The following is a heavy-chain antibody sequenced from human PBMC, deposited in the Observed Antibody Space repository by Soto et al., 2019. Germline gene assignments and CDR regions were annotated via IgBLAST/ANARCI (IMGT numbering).Heavy chain of an antibody. V-gene: IGHV1-8*01. Sequence: ASVKVSCKASGYTFTSYDINWVRQATGQGLEWMGWMNPNSGNTGYAQKFQGRVTMTRNTSISTAYMELSSLRSEDTAVYYCARGKAARRGDWFEPWGRGTRVTVSS. CDR3: ARGKAARRGDWFEP. J-gene: IGHJ5*02. CDR2: MNPNSGNT. CDR1: GYTFTSYD. D-gene: IGHD6-6*01.